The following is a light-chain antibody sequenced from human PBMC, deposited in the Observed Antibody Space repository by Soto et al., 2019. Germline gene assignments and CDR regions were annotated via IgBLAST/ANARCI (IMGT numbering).Light chain of an antibody. J-gene: IGKJ1*01. CDR3: QQYNQGPPTWT. V-gene: IGKV3-15*01. Sequence: EIVMTQSPGTLSVSPGERVTVSCRASQYVHTSLAWYQQKSGQAPRLLIYGASIRAPGVPVRFSGSGSGTEFPLTIDSLQSEDSAVYSCQQYNQGPPTWTFGQGTKVEI. CDR1: QYVHTS. CDR2: GAS.